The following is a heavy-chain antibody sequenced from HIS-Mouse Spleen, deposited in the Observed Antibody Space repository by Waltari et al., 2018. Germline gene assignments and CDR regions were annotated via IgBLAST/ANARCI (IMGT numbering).Heavy chain of an antibody. CDR1: GFSLSTSGMC. CDR3: ARIAEGYSSGWYAFDY. V-gene: IGHV2-70*15. Sequence: QVTLRESGPALVKPTQTLTLTCPFSGFSLSTSGMCVSWFRQPPGKALEWLARIAWDDDKYYSTSLKTRLTISKDTSKNQVVLTMTNMDPVDTATYYCARIAEGYSSGWYAFDYWGQGTLVTVSS. D-gene: IGHD6-19*01. J-gene: IGHJ4*02. CDR2: IAWDDDK.